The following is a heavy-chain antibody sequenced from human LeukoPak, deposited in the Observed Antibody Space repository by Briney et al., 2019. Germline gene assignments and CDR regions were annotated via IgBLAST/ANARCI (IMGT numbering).Heavy chain of an antibody. D-gene: IGHD3-22*01. J-gene: IGHJ4*02. V-gene: IGHV3-23*01. CDR2: ISGSGGST. CDR3: AKDQDYDSSGYYDY. CDR1: GFTFSSYA. Sequence: GGSLRLSCAASGFTFSSYAMSWVRQAPGKGLEWVSAISGSGGSTYYADSVKGRFTISRDNSKNTLYLQMNSLRAEDTAVYCCAKDQDYDSSGYYDYWGQGTLVTVSS.